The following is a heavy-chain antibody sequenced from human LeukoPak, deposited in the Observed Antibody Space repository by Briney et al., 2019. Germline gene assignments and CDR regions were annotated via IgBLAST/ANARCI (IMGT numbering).Heavy chain of an antibody. CDR1: GFTFSSYS. J-gene: IGHJ4*02. V-gene: IGHV3-21*01. D-gene: IGHD2-2*01. CDR3: ARADCSSTSCYADFDY. CDR2: ISSSGSYI. Sequence: GGSLRLSCAASGFTFSSYSMNWVRQAPGKGLEWVSSISSSGSYIYYADSVKGRFTISRDNAKNSLYLQMNSLRAEDTAVYYCARADCSSTSCYADFDYWGQGTLVTVSS.